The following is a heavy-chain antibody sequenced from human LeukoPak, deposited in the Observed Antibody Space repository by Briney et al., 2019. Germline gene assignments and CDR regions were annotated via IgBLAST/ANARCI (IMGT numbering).Heavy chain of an antibody. CDR1: GFTFSSYW. CDR2: IASDGSST. CDR3: ARDPGSLPAAIGYCYYGMDV. J-gene: IGHJ6*02. V-gene: IGHV3-74*01. Sequence: GGSLRLSCAASGFTFSSYWMNWVRQAPGKGLVWVPRIASDGSSTTYADSVKGRFTIFRDNAKNSLYLQMNSLRTEDTALYYCARDPGSLPAAIGYCYYGMDVWGQGATVTVSS. D-gene: IGHD2-2*02.